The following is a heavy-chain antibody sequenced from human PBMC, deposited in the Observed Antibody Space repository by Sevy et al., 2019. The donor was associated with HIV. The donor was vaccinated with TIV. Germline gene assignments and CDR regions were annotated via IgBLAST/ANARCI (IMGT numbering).Heavy chain of an antibody. J-gene: IGHJ4*02. CDR2: IYYSGSG. V-gene: IGHV4-30-4*01. CDR1: GGSVSNGDYY. D-gene: IGHD5-12*01. CDR3: ASKRGYTHGPFES. Sequence: SETLSLTCDVSGGSVSNGDYYWSWIRQPPGKGLEWFGYIYYSGSGYYHQFLKSRVTISVDTSKNQFSLKLKSVTAADTAIYYCASKRGYTHGPFESWGQGTLVTVSS.